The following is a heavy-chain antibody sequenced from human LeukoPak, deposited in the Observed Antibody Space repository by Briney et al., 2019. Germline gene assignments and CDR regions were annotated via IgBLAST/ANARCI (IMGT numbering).Heavy chain of an antibody. J-gene: IGHJ3*01. CDR2: LIPLFGRP. D-gene: IGHD7-27*01. Sequence: SVKVSCKASGGTFSSHAISWVRQAPGQRLEWMVGLIPLFGRPNYAQKFQGRVTITADESTRTVYMELNSVRSEDTAVYYCASGDFIHTYMSNPKVWGQGTMVIVSA. V-gene: IGHV1-69*01. CDR3: ASGDFIHTYMSNPKV. CDR1: GGTFSSHA.